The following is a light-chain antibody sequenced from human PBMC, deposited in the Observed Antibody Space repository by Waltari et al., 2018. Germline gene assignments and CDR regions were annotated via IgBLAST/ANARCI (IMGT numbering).Light chain of an antibody. CDR2: CAS. V-gene: IGKV4-1*01. CDR3: QHYYSTPWK. J-gene: IGKJ1*01. Sequence: IVMTQSSHSPSVSLAARAPISCKCSLGVLYRSNNKNYLLWYQQQPGQPPKLLIYCASTRDAEVPDCVSGSGSGTDFTLTINSLQAEDVAVYYCQHYYSTPWKFGQGTKVEI. CDR1: LGVLYRSNNKNY.